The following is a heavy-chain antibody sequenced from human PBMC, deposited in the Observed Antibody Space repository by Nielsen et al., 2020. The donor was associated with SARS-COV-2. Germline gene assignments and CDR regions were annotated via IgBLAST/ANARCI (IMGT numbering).Heavy chain of an antibody. CDR2: INHSGST. CDR1: GGSFSGYY. V-gene: IGHV4-34*01. CDR3: ARGVRYFDWLFHTDNWFDP. Sequence: GSLRLSCAVYGGSFSGYYWSWIRQPPGKGLEWIGEINHSGSTNYNPSLKSRVTISVDTSKNQFSLKLSSVTAADTAVYYCARGVRYFDWLFHTDNWFDPWGQGTLVTVSS. J-gene: IGHJ5*02. D-gene: IGHD3-9*01.